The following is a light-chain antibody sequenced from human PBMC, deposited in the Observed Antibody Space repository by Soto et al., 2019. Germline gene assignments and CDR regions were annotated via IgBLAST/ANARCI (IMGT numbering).Light chain of an antibody. J-gene: IGKJ1*01. V-gene: IGKV2-28*01. CDR1: QSLLNSNGNNY. CDR2: LGS. Sequence: DIVMTQCPLSLPVTPGEPASISCTSSQSLLNSNGNNYLAWYVQKPGQSPQLLIHLGSKRASGVPDRFSGSGLCTSFTLKISRVEAEDVGVYYCMQPLRNPWTCGQGTKVEIK. CDR3: MQPLRNPWT.